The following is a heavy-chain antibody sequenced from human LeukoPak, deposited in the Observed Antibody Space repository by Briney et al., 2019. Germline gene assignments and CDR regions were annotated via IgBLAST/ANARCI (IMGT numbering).Heavy chain of an antibody. CDR1: GFTFSSYW. D-gene: IGHD7-27*01. CDR2: IKQDGSEK. CDR3: ARDLPYWGMHAFDI. V-gene: IGHV3-7*01. J-gene: IGHJ3*02. Sequence: GGSLRLSCAASGFTFSSYWMSWVRQAPGKGLEWVANIKQDGSEKYYVDSVKGRFTISRDNAKNSLYLQMNSLRAEDTAVYYCARDLPYWGMHAFDIWGQGTMVTVSS.